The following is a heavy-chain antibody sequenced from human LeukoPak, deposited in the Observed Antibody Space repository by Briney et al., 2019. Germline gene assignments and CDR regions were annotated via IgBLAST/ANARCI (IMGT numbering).Heavy chain of an antibody. V-gene: IGHV3-30*19. CDR3: ARDRERWLQSYYYYGMDV. CDR2: ISYDGSNK. D-gene: IGHD5-24*01. J-gene: IGHJ6*02. Sequence: PGGSLRLSCAASGFTFSSYGMHWVRQAPGKGLEWVAVISYDGSNKYYADSVKGRFTISRDNSKNTLYLQMNSLRAEDTAVYYCARDRERWLQSYYYYGMDVWGQGTTVTVSS. CDR1: GFTFSSYG.